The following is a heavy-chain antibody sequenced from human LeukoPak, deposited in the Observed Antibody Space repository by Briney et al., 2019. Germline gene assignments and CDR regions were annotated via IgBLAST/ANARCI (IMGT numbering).Heavy chain of an antibody. Sequence: PSETLSLTCTVSGGSISSYYWSWIRQPPGKGLEWIGYIYYGGSTSYNPSLKSRVTISVDTSKNQFSLKLSSVTAADTAVYYCARGGGYCSGGSCYDYYYYYYMDVWGKGTTVTVSS. J-gene: IGHJ6*03. CDR1: GGSISSYY. CDR3: ARGGGYCSGGSCYDYYYYYYMDV. CDR2: IYYGGST. V-gene: IGHV4-59*01. D-gene: IGHD2-15*01.